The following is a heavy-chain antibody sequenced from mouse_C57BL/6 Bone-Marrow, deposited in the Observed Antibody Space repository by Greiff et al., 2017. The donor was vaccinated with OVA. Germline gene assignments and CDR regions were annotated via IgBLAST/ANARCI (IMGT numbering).Heavy chain of an antibody. CDR1: GFSLTSYG. CDR2: IWSDGST. D-gene: IGHD1-1*01. V-gene: IGHV2-6-1*01. Sequence: VQRVESGPGLVAPSQSLSITCTVSGFSLTSYGVHWVRQPPGKGLEWLVVIWSDGSTTYNSALKSRLSISKDNSKSQVFLKMNSLQTDDTAMYYCARHGVTTVVAKGYWYFDVWGTGTTVTVSS. J-gene: IGHJ1*03. CDR3: ARHGVTTVVAKGYWYFDV.